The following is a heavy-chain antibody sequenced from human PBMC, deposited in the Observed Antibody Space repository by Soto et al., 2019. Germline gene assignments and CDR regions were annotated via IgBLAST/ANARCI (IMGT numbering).Heavy chain of an antibody. V-gene: IGHV1-18*01. D-gene: IGHD6-13*01. CDR1: GYTFTSYG. J-gene: IGHJ4*02. CDR2: ISAHNGNT. CDR3: ARDLAAGMIDY. Sequence: QVQLVQSGAEAKKPGASVKVSCKASGYTFTSYGISWVRQAPGQGLEWMGWISAHNGNTKYAQKVQGRVTMTTDTSTSTDYMELRSLRSDDTAVYYCARDLAAGMIDYWGQGTLVTVSS.